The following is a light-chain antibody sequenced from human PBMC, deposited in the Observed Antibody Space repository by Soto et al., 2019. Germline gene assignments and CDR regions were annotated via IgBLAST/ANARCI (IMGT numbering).Light chain of an antibody. CDR1: QSVSSN. J-gene: IGKJ5*01. Sequence: EIVMTHSPATLSVSPGERATLSCRASQSVSSNLAWYQQKPGQAPRLLIYGASTRATGIPARFSGSGSGTDFTLTISSLEPEDFAVYYCQQRSSWITFGQGTRLEIK. CDR2: GAS. CDR3: QQRSSWIT. V-gene: IGKV3-11*01.